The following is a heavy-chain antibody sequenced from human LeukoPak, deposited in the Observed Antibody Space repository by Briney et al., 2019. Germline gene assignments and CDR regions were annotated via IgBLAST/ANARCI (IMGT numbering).Heavy chain of an antibody. J-gene: IGHJ4*02. D-gene: IGHD2-15*01. Sequence: GGSLRLSCAASGFTFSTHAMHWVRQAPGMGLEWVAFIWFDGSNKYYADFVKGRFTISKDNSENTLYLQMNSLRAEDTAVYYCAKVQYKSSWYFDYWGQGTPVTVSS. CDR3: AKVQYKSSWYFDY. CDR2: IWFDGSNK. CDR1: GFTFSTHA. V-gene: IGHV3-30*02.